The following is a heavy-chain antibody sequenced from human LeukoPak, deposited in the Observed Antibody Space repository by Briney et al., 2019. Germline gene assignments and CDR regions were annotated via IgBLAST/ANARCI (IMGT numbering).Heavy chain of an antibody. D-gene: IGHD5-18*01. J-gene: IGHJ4*02. Sequence: SGPTLVNPTQTLTLTCTFSGFSLSTSGMCVSWIRQPPGKALEWLARINWDDDKYYSTSLKTRLTISKDTSKNQVVLTMTNMDPVDTATYYCARLGGYSYGLQFDYWGQGILVTVSS. V-gene: IGHV2-70*11. CDR3: ARLGGYSYGLQFDY. CDR1: GFSLSTSGMC. CDR2: INWDDDK.